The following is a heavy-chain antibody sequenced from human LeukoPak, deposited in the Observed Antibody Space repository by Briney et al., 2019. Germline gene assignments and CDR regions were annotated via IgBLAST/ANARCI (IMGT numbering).Heavy chain of an antibody. D-gene: IGHD3-10*01. CDR3: AKGSSSYYYGMDV. V-gene: IGHV3-23*01. Sequence: GGSLRLSCAASGFIFSNFGMSGVRQAPGKGLEWVSAISGSGGSTYYADSVKGRFTISRDNSKNTLYLQTSSLRPEDTAIYYCAKGSSSYYYGMDVWGQGTTVTVSS. J-gene: IGHJ6*02. CDR1: GFIFSNFG. CDR2: ISGSGGST.